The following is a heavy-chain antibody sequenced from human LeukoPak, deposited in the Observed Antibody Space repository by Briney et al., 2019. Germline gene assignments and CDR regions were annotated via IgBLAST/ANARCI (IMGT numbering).Heavy chain of an antibody. V-gene: IGHV4-34*01. CDR3: ARGRLPPGGY. J-gene: IGHJ4*02. Sequence: SETLSLTCAVYGGSFSGYYWSWIRQPPGKGLEWIGEINHSGSTNYNPSLKSRVTISVDTSKNQFSLKLSSVTAADTAVYYCARGRLPPGGYWGQGTLVTVSS. CDR2: INHSGST. D-gene: IGHD6-25*01. CDR1: GGSFSGYY.